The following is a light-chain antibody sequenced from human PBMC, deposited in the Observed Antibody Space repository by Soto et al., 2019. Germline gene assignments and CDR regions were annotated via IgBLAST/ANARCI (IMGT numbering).Light chain of an antibody. Sequence: EVVLTQSPGTLSLSPGERATLSCRASQSVSNNYVAWYQQKPGQYPKLLIFGSSDRATGIPDRFSCSGSGTDVPLTISSLEPEDFSVYYCRQYGSSPPYTFGQGTKLEIQ. CDR3: RQYGSSPPYT. CDR2: GSS. J-gene: IGKJ2*01. CDR1: QSVSNNY. V-gene: IGKV3-20*01.